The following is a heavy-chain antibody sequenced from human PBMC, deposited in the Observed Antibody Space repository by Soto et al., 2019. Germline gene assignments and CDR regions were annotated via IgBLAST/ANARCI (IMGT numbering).Heavy chain of an antibody. V-gene: IGHV4-59*01. CDR2: IYYSGST. D-gene: IGHD4-4*01. CDR1: GGSISSYY. J-gene: IGHJ5*02. Sequence: SETLSLTCTVSGGSISSYYWSWIRQPPGKGLEWIGYIYYSGSTNYNPSLKSRVTISVDTSKNQFSLKLSSVTAADTAVYYCARDFRLQPEVNWFDPWGQGTLVTVPQ. CDR3: ARDFRLQPEVNWFDP.